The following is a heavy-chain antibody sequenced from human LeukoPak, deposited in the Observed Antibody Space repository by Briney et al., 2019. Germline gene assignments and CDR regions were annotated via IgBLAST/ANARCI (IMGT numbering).Heavy chain of an antibody. CDR1: GFTFSSYS. Sequence: GGSLRLSCAASGFTFSSYSMNWVRQAPGKGLEWVSYISSSSSTIYYADSVKGRFTTSRDNAKNSLYLQMNSLRAEDTAVYYCARDRIFGVVSDFDYWGQGTLVTVSS. CDR2: ISSSSSTI. J-gene: IGHJ4*02. CDR3: ARDRIFGVVSDFDY. D-gene: IGHD3-3*02. V-gene: IGHV3-48*01.